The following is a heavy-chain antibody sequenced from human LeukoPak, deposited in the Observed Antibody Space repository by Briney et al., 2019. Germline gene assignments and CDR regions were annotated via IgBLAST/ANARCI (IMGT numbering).Heavy chain of an antibody. CDR1: GYTFTDYW. J-gene: IGHJ4*02. CDR3: AKTTYGPIDL. V-gene: IGHV5-51*01. Sequence: GESLKISCQGSGYTFTDYWIGWVRQLPGKGLEWMGIIYPGDSDTKYSPSFQGQVTISADRSISTAYLQWNSLKASDTAMYYRAKTTYGPIDLWGQGTLVTVSS. D-gene: IGHD4/OR15-4a*01. CDR2: IYPGDSDT.